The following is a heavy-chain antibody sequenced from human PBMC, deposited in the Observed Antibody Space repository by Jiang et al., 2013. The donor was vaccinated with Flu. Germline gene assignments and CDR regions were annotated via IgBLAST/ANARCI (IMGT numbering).Heavy chain of an antibody. D-gene: IGHD4-17*01. CDR1: GGSISSYY. CDR2: IYCSGST. V-gene: IGHV4-59*01. J-gene: IGHJ5*02. Sequence: GSGLVKPSETLSLTCTVSGGSISSYYWSWIRQPPGKGLEWIGYIYCSGSTNYNPSLKSRVTISVDTSKNQFSLKLSSVTAADTAVYYCARALDDYGDYVLSWFDPWGQGTLVTVSS. CDR3: ARALDDYGDYVLSWFDP.